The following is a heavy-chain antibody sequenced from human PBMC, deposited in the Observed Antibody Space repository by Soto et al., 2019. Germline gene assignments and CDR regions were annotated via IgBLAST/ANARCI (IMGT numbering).Heavy chain of an antibody. J-gene: IGHJ2*01. CDR1: GFTFSSYS. Sequence: GGSLRLSCAASGFTFSSYSMNWVRQAPGKGLEWVSYISSSSSTIYYADSVKGRFTISRDNAKNSLYLQMNSLRDEDTAVYYCARELRDYSNYWYFDLWGRGTLVTVSS. CDR2: ISSSSSTI. V-gene: IGHV3-48*02. D-gene: IGHD4-4*01. CDR3: ARELRDYSNYWYFDL.